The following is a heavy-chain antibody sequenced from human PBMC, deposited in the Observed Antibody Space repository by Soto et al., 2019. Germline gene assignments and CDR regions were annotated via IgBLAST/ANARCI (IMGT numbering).Heavy chain of an antibody. CDR3: ARSPGGRAARPGY. V-gene: IGHV3-48*01. Sequence: EVQLVESGGGLVQPGGSLRLSCAASGFTFSSYSMNWVRQAPGKGLEWVSYISSSSSTIYYADSVKGRFTISRDNAKNSLYLQMNSLRAEDTAVYYCARSPGGRAARPGYWGQGTLVTVSS. D-gene: IGHD6-6*01. CDR2: ISSSSSTI. CDR1: GFTFSSYS. J-gene: IGHJ4*02.